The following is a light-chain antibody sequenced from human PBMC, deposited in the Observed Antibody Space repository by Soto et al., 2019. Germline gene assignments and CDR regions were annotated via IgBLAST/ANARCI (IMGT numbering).Light chain of an antibody. Sequence: AIRMTQSPSSFSASTGDRVTITCRASQGISSYLAWYQQKPGKAPKLLIYAASTLQSGVPSRFSGCGSGTDFTLTISCLHSEDFATYYCHQYYSYPLTFGGGTKVEIK. V-gene: IGKV1-8*01. CDR2: AAS. J-gene: IGKJ4*01. CDR1: QGISSY. CDR3: HQYYSYPLT.